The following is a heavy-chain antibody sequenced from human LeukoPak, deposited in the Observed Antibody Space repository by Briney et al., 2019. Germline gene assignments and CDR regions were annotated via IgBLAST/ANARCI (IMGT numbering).Heavy chain of an antibody. J-gene: IGHJ5*02. Sequence: NPSETLSLTCLVSGEPISSYYWSWIRQAPGRGPEYIGNIYYNGNTNYNPSLKSRVTISVDASKNQFSLKVDSVSAADTAVYYCARGDYDFWSGNWRFDPWGQGTLVTVSS. CDR1: GEPISSYY. CDR3: ARGDYDFWSGNWRFDP. D-gene: IGHD3-3*01. CDR2: IYYNGNT. V-gene: IGHV4-59*01.